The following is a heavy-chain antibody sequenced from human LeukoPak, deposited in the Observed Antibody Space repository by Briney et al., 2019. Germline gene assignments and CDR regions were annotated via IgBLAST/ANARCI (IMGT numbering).Heavy chain of an antibody. Sequence: GGSLRLSCTASGFTFGDYAMTWFRQAPGKGLECVGLIRSKADGETTEYAASVRGRFTFSRDDSKSIAYLHMSSLKTEDTAVYYCARNLVWFGELLRDWGQGTLVTVSS. V-gene: IGHV3-49*03. CDR2: IRSKADGETT. CDR3: ARNLVWFGELLRD. CDR1: GFTFGDYA. J-gene: IGHJ4*02. D-gene: IGHD3-10*01.